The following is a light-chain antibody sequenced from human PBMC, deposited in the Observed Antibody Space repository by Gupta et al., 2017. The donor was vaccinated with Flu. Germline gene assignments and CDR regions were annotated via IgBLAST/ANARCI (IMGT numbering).Light chain of an antibody. CDR3: LIYVGGGVSL. CDR2: STD. Sequence: EPSLSVSPGGTVTLTCALSSGRVSSSHSAGWYQHAPGQPPRTLIYSTDVRSSGVPDRFSGSILGHRVALTITGAQAEDESDYYCLIYVGGGVSLFGGGTKVTVL. J-gene: IGLJ2*01. V-gene: IGLV8-61*01. CDR1: SGRVSSSHS.